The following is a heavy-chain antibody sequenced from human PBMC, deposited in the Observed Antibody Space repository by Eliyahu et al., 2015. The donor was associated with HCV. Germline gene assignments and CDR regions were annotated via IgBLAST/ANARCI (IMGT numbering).Heavy chain of an antibody. CDR1: GGSISSSSYY. D-gene: IGHD3-22*01. J-gene: IGHJ3*02. V-gene: IGHV4-39*07. Sequence: QLQLQESGPGLVKPSETLSLTCTVSGGSISSSSYYWGWIRQPPGKGLEWIGSIYYSGSTYYNPSLKSRVTISVDTSKNQFSLKLSSVTAADTAVYYCAREGGYYYRAFDIWGQGTMVTVSS. CDR2: IYYSGST. CDR3: AREGGYYYRAFDI.